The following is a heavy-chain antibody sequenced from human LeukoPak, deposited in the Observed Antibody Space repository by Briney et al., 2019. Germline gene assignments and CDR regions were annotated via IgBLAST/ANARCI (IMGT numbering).Heavy chain of an antibody. Sequence: SETLSLTCTVSGGSISSYYWSWIRQPAGKGLEWIGRIYTSGITNYNPSLKSRVTISVDTSKNQCSLRLSSVTAADTAVYYCARLRGATVAHNWFDPWGQGTLVTVSS. V-gene: IGHV4-4*07. CDR1: GGSISSYY. D-gene: IGHD6-19*01. J-gene: IGHJ5*02. CDR2: IYTSGIT. CDR3: ARLRGATVAHNWFDP.